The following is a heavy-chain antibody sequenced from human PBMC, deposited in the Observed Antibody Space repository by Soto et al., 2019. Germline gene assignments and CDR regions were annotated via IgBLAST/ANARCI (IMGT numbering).Heavy chain of an antibody. V-gene: IGHV4-39*01. J-gene: IGHJ4*02. D-gene: IGHD3-3*01. CDR2: IYYSGST. CDR1: GGSISSSSYY. CDR3: ARRKIRSGPYYFDY. Sequence: PSETLSLTCTVSGGSISSSSYYWGWIRQPPGKGLEWIGSIYYSGSTYYNPSLKSRVTISVDTSKNQFSLKLSSVTAADTAVYYRARRKIRSGPYYFDYWGQGTLVTVSS.